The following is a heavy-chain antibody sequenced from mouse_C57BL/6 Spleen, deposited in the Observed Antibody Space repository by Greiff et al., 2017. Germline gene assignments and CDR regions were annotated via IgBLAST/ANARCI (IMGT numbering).Heavy chain of an antibody. CDR3: ASDYGSSYDYYAIDY. CDR2: INPNNGGA. Sequence: EVTLQQSGPELVKPGASVKMSCKASGYTFTDYNMHWVKKSHGKSLEWIGYINPNNGGASYNQKFKGKATLTVNKSSSTAYMELRSLTSEDSAVYYCASDYGSSYDYYAIDYWGQGTSVTVSS. J-gene: IGHJ4*01. V-gene: IGHV1-22*01. CDR1: GYTFTDYN. D-gene: IGHD1-1*01.